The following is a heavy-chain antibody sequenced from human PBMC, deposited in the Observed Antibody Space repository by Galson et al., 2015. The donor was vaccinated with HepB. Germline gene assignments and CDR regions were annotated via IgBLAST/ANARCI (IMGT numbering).Heavy chain of an antibody. D-gene: IGHD6-13*01. CDR1: GFTVSRNY. J-gene: IGHJ3*02. Sequence: SLRLSCAASGFTVSRNYMSWVRQAPGKGLEWVSVIYSGGSTYYADSVKGRFTISRDNSKNTLYLQMNSLRAEDTAVYYCARGIAAAGRGAFDIWGQGTMVTVSS. CDR3: ARGIAAAGRGAFDI. CDR2: IYSGGST. V-gene: IGHV3-66*01.